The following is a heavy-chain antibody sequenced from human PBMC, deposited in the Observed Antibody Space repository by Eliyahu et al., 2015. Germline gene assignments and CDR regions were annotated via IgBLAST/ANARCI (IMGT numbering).Heavy chain of an antibody. Sequence: QVQLVQSGAEVKKPGASVKVSCXASGYTFXGYXLHWVRQAPGQGLEWMGWINPNSGGTNYAQKFQGRVTMTRDTSISTAYMELSRLRSDDTAVYYCARDMRHIVVVPAAIEFAFDIWGQGTMVTVSS. J-gene: IGHJ3*02. CDR2: INPNSGGT. D-gene: IGHD2-2*01. CDR1: GYTFXGYX. V-gene: IGHV1-2*02. CDR3: ARDMRHIVVVPAAIEFAFDI.